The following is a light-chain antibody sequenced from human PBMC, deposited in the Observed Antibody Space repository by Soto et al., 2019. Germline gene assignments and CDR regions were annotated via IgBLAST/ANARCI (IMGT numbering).Light chain of an antibody. CDR1: QSVSSTY. CDR3: QQYSGPGMYT. CDR2: SAS. Sequence: EIVLTQSPGTLSLSPGEGATLSCRASQSVSSTYLAWYQHKPGQAPRLLIYSASRRASGIPARFSGSGSGTDFTLTINRLDPEDFAGYSCQQYSGPGMYTFGQGTKLEIK. V-gene: IGKV3-20*01. J-gene: IGKJ2*01.